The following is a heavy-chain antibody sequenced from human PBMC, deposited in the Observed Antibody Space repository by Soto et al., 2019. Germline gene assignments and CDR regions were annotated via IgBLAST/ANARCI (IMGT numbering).Heavy chain of an antibody. D-gene: IGHD3-22*01. CDR3: ARVVHYYDSIGPYSYFHH. J-gene: IGHJ4*02. V-gene: IGHV3-72*01. Sequence: EVQLVESGGGLVQPGGSLRLSCAASGFTFSEHYMDWVRQAPGKGLEWVGRIRNKVNSYTTHYAASVKGRFTISRDDSKNSLYLQMNSLKTEDTALYFCARVVHYYDSIGPYSYFHHWGQGTLVTVSS. CDR2: IRNKVNSYTT. CDR1: GFTFSEHY.